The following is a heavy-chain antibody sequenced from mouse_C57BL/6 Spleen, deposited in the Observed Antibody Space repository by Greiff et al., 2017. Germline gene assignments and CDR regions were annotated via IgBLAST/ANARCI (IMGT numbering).Heavy chain of an antibody. CDR1: GYTFTSYW. V-gene: IGHV1-69*01. CDR3: ARRDYYGSSSAWFAY. CDR2: IDPSDSYT. Sequence: QVQLQQPGAELVMPGASVKLSCKASGYTFTSYWMHWVKQRPGQGLEWIGEIDPSDSYTNYNQKFKGKSTLTVDKSSSTAYMQLSRLTSEDSAVYYCARRDYYGSSSAWFAYWGQGTLVTVSA. D-gene: IGHD1-1*01. J-gene: IGHJ3*01.